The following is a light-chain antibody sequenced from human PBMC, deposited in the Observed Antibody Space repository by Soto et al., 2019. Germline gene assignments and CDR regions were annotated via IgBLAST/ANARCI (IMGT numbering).Light chain of an antibody. V-gene: IGLV2-14*03. CDR3: SSYTNSIVV. Sequence: QSALTQPASVSGSPGQSITISCTGSSNDVGGNNYVSWYQHHPGKAPKLIIYDVSDRPSGVSDRFSGSRSANTASLTISGLQAEDEADYYCSSYTNSIVVFGTGTKLTVL. J-gene: IGLJ1*01. CDR1: SNDVGGNNY. CDR2: DVS.